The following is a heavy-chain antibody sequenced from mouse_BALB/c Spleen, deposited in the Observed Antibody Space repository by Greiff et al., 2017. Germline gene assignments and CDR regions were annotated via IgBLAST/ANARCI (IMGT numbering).Heavy chain of an antibody. Sequence: VQLQQSGPGLVAPSQSLSITCTVSGFSLTSYDISWIRQPPGKGLEWLGVIWTGGGTNYNSAFMSRLSISKDNSKSQVFLKMNSLQTDDTAIYYCVRDRGTTSPYWYFDVWGAGTTVTVSS. D-gene: IGHD1-1*01. CDR1: GFSLTSYD. CDR2: IWTGGGT. J-gene: IGHJ1*01. CDR3: VRDRGTTSPYWYFDV. V-gene: IGHV2-9-2*01.